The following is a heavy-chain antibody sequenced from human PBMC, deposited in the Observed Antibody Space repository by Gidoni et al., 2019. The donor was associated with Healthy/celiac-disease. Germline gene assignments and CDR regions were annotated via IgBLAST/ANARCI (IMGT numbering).Heavy chain of an antibody. Sequence: QLQLQESGPGLVKPSETLSLTCTVSGGSISSSSYYWGWIRQPPGKGLEWIGSIYYSGSTYYNPSLKSRVTISVDTSKNQFSLKLSSVTAADTAVYYCARHVLYYYDSSGYYGGTMFDYWGQGTLVTVSS. CDR3: ARHVLYYYDSSGYYGGTMFDY. V-gene: IGHV4-39*01. CDR2: IYYSGST. CDR1: GGSISSSSYY. D-gene: IGHD3-22*01. J-gene: IGHJ4*02.